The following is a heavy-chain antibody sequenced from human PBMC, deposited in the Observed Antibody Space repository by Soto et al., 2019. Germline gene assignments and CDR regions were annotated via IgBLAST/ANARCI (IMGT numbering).Heavy chain of an antibody. J-gene: IGHJ4*02. CDR2: IYYSGST. V-gene: IGHV4-39*01. Sequence: ASETLSLTCTVSGGSISSSSYYWGWIRQPPGKGLEWIGSIYYSGSTYYNPSLKSRVTISVDTSKNQFSLKLSSVTAADTAVYDCARRRGTISRTYDWGQGTLVTVSS. CDR3: ARRRGTISRTYD. D-gene: IGHD3-9*01. CDR1: GGSISSSSYY.